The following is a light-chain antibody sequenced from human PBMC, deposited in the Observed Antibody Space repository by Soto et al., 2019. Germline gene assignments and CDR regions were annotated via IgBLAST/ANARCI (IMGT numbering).Light chain of an antibody. J-gene: IGKJ4*01. CDR3: HQYDSSPLT. V-gene: IGKV3-20*01. Sequence: EIVLTQSPGTLSLSPGERATLSCRASQNVSSSYLAWYQQKPGQAPRLLISGASSKATGIPYRFSGSGSGTDFTLTISRLEPEDFAVYYCHQYDSSPLTFGGGTKVEIK. CDR1: QNVSSSY. CDR2: GAS.